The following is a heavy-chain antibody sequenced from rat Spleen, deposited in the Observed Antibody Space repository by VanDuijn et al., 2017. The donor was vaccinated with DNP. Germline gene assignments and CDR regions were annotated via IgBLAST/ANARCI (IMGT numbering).Heavy chain of an antibody. J-gene: IGHJ1*01. Sequence: EVQLVESGGGLVQPGRSMKLSCAASGFTFSNYDMAWVRQAPKKGLEWVATISYDGSSTYYRDSVKGRFTISRDNAKSTLYLQRDSLRSEDTATYYCARHGVMYTTDSYWYFDFWGPGTMVTVSS. D-gene: IGHD1-6*01. V-gene: IGHV5-7*01. CDR3: ARHGVMYTTDSYWYFDF. CDR1: GFTFSNYD. CDR2: ISYDGSST.